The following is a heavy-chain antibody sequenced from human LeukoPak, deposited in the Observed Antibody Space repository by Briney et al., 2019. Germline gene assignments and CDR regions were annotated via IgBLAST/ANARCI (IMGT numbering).Heavy chain of an antibody. CDR2: ISAYNGNT. CDR3: ARGWDYYDSSGYKEKTNWFDP. V-gene: IGHV1-18*01. D-gene: IGHD3-22*01. CDR1: GYTFTSYG. J-gene: IGHJ5*02. Sequence: ASVKVSCKASGYTFTSYGISWVRQAPGQGLEWMGWISAYNGNTNYAQKLQGRVTMTRNTSISTAYMELSSLRSEDTAVYYCARGWDYYDSSGYKEKTNWFDPWGQGTLVTVSS.